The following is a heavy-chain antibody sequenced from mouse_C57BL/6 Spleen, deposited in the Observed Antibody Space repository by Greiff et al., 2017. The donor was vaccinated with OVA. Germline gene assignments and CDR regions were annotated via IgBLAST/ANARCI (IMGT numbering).Heavy chain of an antibody. CDR1: GYAFTNYL. CDR3: ARRGADYDPYWYLDV. D-gene: IGHD2-4*01. J-gene: IGHJ1*03. Sequence: VQLQQSGAELVRPGTSVKVSCKASGYAFTNYLIEWVKQRPGQGLEWIGVINPGSGCTNYNEKFKGKATLTADKSSSTAYMQLSSLTSEDSAVYFCARRGADYDPYWYLDVWGTGTTVTVSS. CDR2: INPGSGCT. V-gene: IGHV1-54*01.